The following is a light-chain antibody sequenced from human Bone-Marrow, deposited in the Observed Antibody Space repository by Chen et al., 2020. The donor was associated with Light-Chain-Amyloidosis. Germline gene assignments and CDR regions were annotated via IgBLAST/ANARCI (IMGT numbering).Light chain of an antibody. V-gene: IGLV3-21*02. CDR2: DDS. J-gene: IGLJ3*02. CDR1: KIGSTS. Sequence: SYVLTQPSSVSVAPGQPATIACGGNKIGSTSVPWYQQTPGQAPLLVVYDDSDRPSGIPERLSGSNSGNTATLTISRVEAGDEADYYCQVWDRSSDRPVFGGGTKLTVL. CDR3: QVWDRSSDRPV.